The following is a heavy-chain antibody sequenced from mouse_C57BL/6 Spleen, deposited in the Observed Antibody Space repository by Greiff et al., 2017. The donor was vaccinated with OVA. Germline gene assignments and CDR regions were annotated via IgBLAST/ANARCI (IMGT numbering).Heavy chain of an antibody. CDR2: IYPGSGST. CDR3: AREDDYDGASWFAY. CDR1: GYTFTSYW. D-gene: IGHD2-4*01. V-gene: IGHV1-55*01. Sequence: VQLQQSGAELVKPGASVKMSCKASGYTFTSYWITWVKQRPGQGLEWIGDIYPGSGSTNYNEKFKSKATLTVDTSSSTAYMQLSSLTSEDSAVYYCAREDDYDGASWFAYWGQGTLVTVSA. J-gene: IGHJ3*01.